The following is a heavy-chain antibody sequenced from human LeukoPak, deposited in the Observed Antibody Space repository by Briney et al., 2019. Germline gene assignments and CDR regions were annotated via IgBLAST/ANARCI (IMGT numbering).Heavy chain of an antibody. CDR2: VYSTGTT. CDR1: AGSISGHF. V-gene: IGHV4-59*08. Sequence: PSETLSLTCTVSAGSISGHFWTWIRQPPGKGLDWIGYVYSTGTTTYNPSLKSRVTISVDTSKNQLSLKLSSVTAADTAVYYCARLLGSSTAVDYWGQGTLVNVSS. CDR3: ARLLGSSTAVDY. J-gene: IGHJ4*02.